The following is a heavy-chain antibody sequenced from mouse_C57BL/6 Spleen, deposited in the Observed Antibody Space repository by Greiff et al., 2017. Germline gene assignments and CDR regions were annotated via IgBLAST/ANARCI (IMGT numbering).Heavy chain of an antibody. V-gene: IGHV14-3*01. CDR3: ARSGDYDGGYYARDD. CDR2: IDPANGNT. J-gene: IGHJ4*01. D-gene: IGHD2-4*01. CDR1: GFNIKNTY. Sequence: EVQLQQSVAELVRPGASVKLSCTASGFNIKNTYMHWVKQRPEQGLELIGRIDPANGNTKYAPKFQGTATITADTSSNTAYLQLSSLTAEDTAIYYCARSGDYDGGYYARDDWGQGTSVTVSS.